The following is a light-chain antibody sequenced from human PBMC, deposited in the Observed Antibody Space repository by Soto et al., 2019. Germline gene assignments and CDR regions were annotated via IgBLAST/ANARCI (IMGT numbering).Light chain of an antibody. CDR3: QQYSNWPSWT. CDR1: QSVSSN. V-gene: IGKV3-15*01. CDR2: GAS. J-gene: IGKJ1*01. Sequence: EILMTQSPATLSVSPGERATVSCRASQSVSSNLAWYQQKPGHAPRLLIYGASTRATGIPARFSGSGSGTEFTLTISSLQSEDFAVYYCQQYSNWPSWTFGQGTTVEIK.